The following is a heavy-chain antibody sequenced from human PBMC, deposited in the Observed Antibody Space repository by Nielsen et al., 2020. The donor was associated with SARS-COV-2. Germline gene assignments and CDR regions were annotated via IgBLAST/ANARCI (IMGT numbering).Heavy chain of an antibody. J-gene: IGHJ4*02. V-gene: IGHV1-46*04. CDR3: ARESGDVSASDVDH. CDR1: GYTFLNYH. Sequence: ASVQVSCKASGYTFLNYHLHWVRQAPGQGLEWMGTINPRVGRTSYAKKLQGRVTVTRDTSTSTVYMELSSLRSEDTAMYYCARESGDVSASDVDHWGQGTLVTVSS. CDR2: INPRVGRT. D-gene: IGHD6-6*01.